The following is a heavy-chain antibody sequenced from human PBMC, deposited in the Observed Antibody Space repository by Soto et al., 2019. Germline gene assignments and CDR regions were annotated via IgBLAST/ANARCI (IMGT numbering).Heavy chain of an antibody. CDR2: ISGSGGST. D-gene: IGHD6-19*01. V-gene: IGHV3-23*01. CDR3: AKTLSGWYSPFVY. Sequence: EVQLLESGGGLVQPGGSLRLSCAASGFTFSSYAMSWVRQAPGKGLEWVSTISGSGGSTYYADSVKGRFTLSRDNSKNALYLKMSSLRAEDTAVYYCAKTLSGWYSPFVYWGQGTLVTVSS. CDR1: GFTFSSYA. J-gene: IGHJ4*02.